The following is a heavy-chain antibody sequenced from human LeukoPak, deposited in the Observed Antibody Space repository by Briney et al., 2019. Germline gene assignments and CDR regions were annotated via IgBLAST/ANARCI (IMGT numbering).Heavy chain of an antibody. CDR1: GYTFTNYG. CDR3: ARYPVMSWELLAFDI. D-gene: IGHD1-26*01. Sequence: WASVKVSCKASGYTFTNYGISWVRQAPGQGLEWMGWISAYNGNTNYAQKLQGRVTMTTDTSTSTAYMELRSLRSDDTAVYYCARYPVMSWELLAFDIWGQGTMVTVSS. J-gene: IGHJ3*02. CDR2: ISAYNGNT. V-gene: IGHV1-18*01.